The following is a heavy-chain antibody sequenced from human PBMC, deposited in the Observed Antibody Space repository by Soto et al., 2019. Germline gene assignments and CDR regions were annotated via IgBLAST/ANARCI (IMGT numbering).Heavy chain of an antibody. D-gene: IGHD1-20*01. V-gene: IGHV4-59*01. CDR2: IYYNGNS. CDR1: GGSLSTYY. J-gene: IGHJ4*02. CDR3: AREQYNWKI. Sequence: SETLSLTCTVSGGSLSTYYWSWIRQAPGKGLEWLGYIYYNGNSYYNPSLKSRLTMSVDPPKNQFALRISSATAADTAVYYCAREQYNWKIWGQGTLVTVSS.